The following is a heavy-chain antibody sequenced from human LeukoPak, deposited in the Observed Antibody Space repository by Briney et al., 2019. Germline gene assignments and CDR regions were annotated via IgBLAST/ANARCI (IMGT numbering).Heavy chain of an antibody. D-gene: IGHD3-22*01. CDR2: TWYDGSNK. CDR3: ARDLYDSSGYYLGY. Sequence: GGSLRLSCAASGFTFSSYGMHWVRQAPGKGLEWVAVTWYDGSNKYYADSVKGRFTISRDNSKNTLYLQMNSLRAEDTAVYYCARDLYDSSGYYLGYWGQGTLVTVSS. J-gene: IGHJ4*02. CDR1: GFTFSSYG. V-gene: IGHV3-33*01.